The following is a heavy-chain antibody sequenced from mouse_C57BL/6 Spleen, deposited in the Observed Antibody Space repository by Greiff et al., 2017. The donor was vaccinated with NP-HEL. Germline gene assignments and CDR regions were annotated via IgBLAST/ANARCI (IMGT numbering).Heavy chain of an antibody. J-gene: IGHJ1*03. D-gene: IGHD1-1*01. CDR3: ARDRQTTVVAPPWYFDV. CDR1: GYTFTSYW. Sequence: QVQLQQSGAELVKPGASVKLSCKASGYTFTSYWMHWVKQRPGRGLEWIGRIDPNSGGTKYNEKFKSKATLTVDKPSSTAYMQLSSLTSEDSAVYYCARDRQTTVVAPPWYFDVWGTGTTVTVSS. V-gene: IGHV1-72*01. CDR2: IDPNSGGT.